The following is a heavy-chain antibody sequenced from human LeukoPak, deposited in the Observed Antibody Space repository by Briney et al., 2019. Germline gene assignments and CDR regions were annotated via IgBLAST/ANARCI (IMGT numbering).Heavy chain of an antibody. V-gene: IGHV3-48*04. Sequence: PGGSLRLSCAASGFTFSSHSMNWVRQALGKGLEWVSYISSSSSTIYYADSVKGRFTISRDNAKNSLYLQMNSLRAEDTAVYYCARDYSSGWYGVFYYWGQGTLVTVSS. J-gene: IGHJ4*02. CDR1: GFTFSSHS. D-gene: IGHD6-19*01. CDR2: ISSSSSTI. CDR3: ARDYSSGWYGVFYY.